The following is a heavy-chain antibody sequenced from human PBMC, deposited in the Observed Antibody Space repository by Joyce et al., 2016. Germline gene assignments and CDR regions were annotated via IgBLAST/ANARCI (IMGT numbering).Heavy chain of an antibody. D-gene: IGHD2-15*01. CDR2: ISAYNGNT. V-gene: IGHV1-18*01. CDR3: AREAYDCSGGSCYSSWFDP. Sequence: QVQLVQSGAEVKKPGASVKVPCKASGYTFTSYGISWVRQAPGQGLEWMGWISAYNGNTNYAQKLQGRVTMTTDTSTSTAYMELRSLRSDDTAVYYCAREAYDCSGGSCYSSWFDPWGQGTLVTVSS. CDR1: GYTFTSYG. J-gene: IGHJ5*02.